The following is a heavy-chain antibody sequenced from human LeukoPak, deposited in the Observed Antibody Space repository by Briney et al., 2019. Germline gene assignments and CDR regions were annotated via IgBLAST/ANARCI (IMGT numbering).Heavy chain of an antibody. CDR1: GGSFSSYY. V-gene: IGHV4-34*01. CDR3: ARDSPSSYDSSGYYYVRYFDY. CDR2: INHSGST. D-gene: IGHD3-22*01. J-gene: IGHJ4*02. Sequence: SETLSLTCAVYGGSFSSYYWSWIRQPPGKGLEWIGEINHSGSTNYNPSLKSRVTISVDTSKNQFSLELSSVTAADTAVYYCARDSPSSYDSSGYYYVRYFDYWGQGTLVTVSS.